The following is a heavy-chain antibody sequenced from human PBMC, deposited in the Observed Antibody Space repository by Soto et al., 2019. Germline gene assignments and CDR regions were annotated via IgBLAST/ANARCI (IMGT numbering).Heavy chain of an antibody. D-gene: IGHD1-1*01. CDR1: GGSISSGGYY. CDR3: ARSDWNHLFDY. Sequence: QVQLQESGPGLVKPSQTLSLTCTVSGGSISSGGYYWSWIRQHPGKGLEWIGYIYYSGSTYYNPSLKSRFTITVDTSKNLFSLKLSSVTAAVTAVYYCARSDWNHLFDYWGQGTLVTVSS. J-gene: IGHJ4*02. V-gene: IGHV4-31*03. CDR2: IYYSGST.